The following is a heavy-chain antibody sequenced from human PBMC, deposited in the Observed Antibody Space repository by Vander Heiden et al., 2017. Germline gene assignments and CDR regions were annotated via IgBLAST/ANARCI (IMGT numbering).Heavy chain of an antibody. CDR1: GITFDGYV. D-gene: IGHD1-1*01. V-gene: IGHV3-9*01. CDR2: ITWNSGSI. Sequence: EVQLVESGGGLVQPGRSLRLSCAASGITFDGYVMHWVRQAPGKGLEWVSGITWNSGSIAYADSVKGRFTISRDNAKNSLYLQMNSLRVEDTAVYYCAKDMRGNSYYGMDVWGQGTTVTVSS. CDR3: AKDMRGNSYYGMDV. J-gene: IGHJ6*02.